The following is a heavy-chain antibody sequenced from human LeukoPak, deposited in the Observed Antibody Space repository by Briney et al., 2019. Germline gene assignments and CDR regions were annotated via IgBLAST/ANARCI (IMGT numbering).Heavy chain of an antibody. Sequence: PGGSLRLSCAASGFTFSTYEMHWVRQAPGKGLEWVSYMSSTGDIIYYADSVKGRFTISRDNAKNSLYLRMDSLRAEDTAVYYCARDDGGRHTSSLDYWGQGTLVAVSS. D-gene: IGHD6-6*01. J-gene: IGHJ4*02. CDR1: GFTFSTYE. CDR2: MSSTGDII. CDR3: ARDDGGRHTSSLDY. V-gene: IGHV3-48*03.